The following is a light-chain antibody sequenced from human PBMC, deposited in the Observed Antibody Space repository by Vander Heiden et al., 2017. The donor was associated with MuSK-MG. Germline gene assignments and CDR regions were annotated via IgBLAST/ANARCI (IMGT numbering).Light chain of an antibody. Sequence: IQMTQSPSSLSAYVTDRVTITCRASQIISSYVIWYQQKTHKATQLLIYAASSLQSGVPSSLSGSGSGTEYTFTIRSLHPEVFATYYCQQSNSTPFPFGRGTQLEIK. J-gene: IGKJ4*01. CDR3: QQSNSTPFP. CDR2: AAS. V-gene: IGKV1-39*01. CDR1: QIISSY.